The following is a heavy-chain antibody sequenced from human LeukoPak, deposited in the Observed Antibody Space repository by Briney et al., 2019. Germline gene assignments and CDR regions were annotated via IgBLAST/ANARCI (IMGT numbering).Heavy chain of an antibody. Sequence: PGGSLRLSCAASGFTFGQHVFSWVRRAPGKGLEWVSYINHNGETIFYPDFLKGRFTISRDNARNSLYLQMNSLRDDDTAIYYCARDYDWAFDLWGQGTLVTVSS. CDR2: INHNGETI. D-gene: IGHD3-9*01. CDR3: ARDYDWAFDL. CDR1: GFTFGQHV. J-gene: IGHJ4*02. V-gene: IGHV3-48*02.